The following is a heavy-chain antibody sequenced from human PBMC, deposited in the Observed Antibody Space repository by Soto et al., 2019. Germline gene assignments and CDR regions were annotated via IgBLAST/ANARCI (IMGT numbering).Heavy chain of an antibody. CDR2: IYPGDSDT. J-gene: IGHJ3*02. CDR3: ARQLRGDYDAFDI. CDR1: GYSFTSYL. Sequence: GESLKISCKGSGYSFTSYLIGWVREMPGKGLEWMGIIYPGDSDTRYSPSFQGQVTISADKSISTAYLKWSSLKASDTAMYYCARQLRGDYDAFDIWGQGTMVTVSS. D-gene: IGHD4-17*01. V-gene: IGHV5-51*01.